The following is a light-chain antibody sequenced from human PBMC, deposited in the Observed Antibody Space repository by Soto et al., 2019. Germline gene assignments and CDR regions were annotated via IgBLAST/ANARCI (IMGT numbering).Light chain of an antibody. CDR2: HDS. J-gene: IGLJ2*01. V-gene: IGLV3-21*03. CDR1: NIGSNS. CDR3: QVWDSSGDHPV. Sequence: SYVVTQPPMVSVAPGKTAKISCGGNNIGSNSVHWYQQKPGQAPVVVINHDSDRPSGIPERFSGSNSGNTATLTISRVEAGDEADYYCQVWDSSGDHPVFGGGTKLTVL.